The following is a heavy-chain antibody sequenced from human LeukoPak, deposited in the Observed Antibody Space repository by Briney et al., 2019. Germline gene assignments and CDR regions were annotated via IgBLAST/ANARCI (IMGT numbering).Heavy chain of an antibody. CDR2: INTDGSST. CDR1: GFTFSSYW. V-gene: IGHV3-74*01. Sequence: GGSLRLSCAASGFTFSSYWMHWVRQAPGKGLVWVSRINTDGSSTSYADSVKGRFTISRDNGKNSLYVQMSSLSVEDTAVYYCARDVGGMATEYYFDYWGQGTLVTVSS. D-gene: IGHD5-24*01. J-gene: IGHJ4*02. CDR3: ARDVGGMATEYYFDY.